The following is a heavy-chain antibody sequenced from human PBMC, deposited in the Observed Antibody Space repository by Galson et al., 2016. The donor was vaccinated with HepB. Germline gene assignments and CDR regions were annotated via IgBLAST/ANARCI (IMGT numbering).Heavy chain of an antibody. CDR3: ASVISGWYLDY. D-gene: IGHD6-19*01. CDR1: GDSITTYY. J-gene: IGHJ4*02. V-gene: IGHV4-59*12. Sequence: SETLSLTCSVSGDSITTYYWNWIRQLPGRGPEWTGHISHSESTIYRPYLSSRATMSLDTSKNQFSLKLTSVTAADTAVYYCASVISGWYLDYWGQGTLVTVSS. CDR2: ISHSEST.